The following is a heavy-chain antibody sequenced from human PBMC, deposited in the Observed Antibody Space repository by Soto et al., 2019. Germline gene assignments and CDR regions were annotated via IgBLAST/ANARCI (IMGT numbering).Heavy chain of an antibody. CDR2: IYYSGST. J-gene: IGHJ4*02. V-gene: IGHV4-31*03. Sequence: QVQLQESGPGLVKPSQTLSLTCTVSGGSISSGGYYWNWIRQHPGKGLEWIGYIYYSGSTYYNPSLKSRVTTSVDPSKNQFSLTLSSVTAADPAVSYCARASGIVVFIDYWGQGTLVTVSS. CDR3: ARASGIVVFIDY. D-gene: IGHD2-2*01. CDR1: GGSISSGGYY.